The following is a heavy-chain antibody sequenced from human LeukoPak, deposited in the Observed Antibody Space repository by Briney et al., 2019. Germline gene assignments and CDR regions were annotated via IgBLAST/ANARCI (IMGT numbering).Heavy chain of an antibody. CDR3: ARGRYTFDY. D-gene: IGHD1-1*01. J-gene: IGHJ4*02. CDR1: GGSISGYY. V-gene: IGHV4-59*01. CDR2: IYHSGST. Sequence: SETLSLTCTVSGGSISGYYWTWIRQPPGKGLEYIGYIYHSGSTNHNPSLKSRVTISVDTSKNQFSLKLSSVTAADTAVYYCARGRYTFDYWGQGTLVTVSS.